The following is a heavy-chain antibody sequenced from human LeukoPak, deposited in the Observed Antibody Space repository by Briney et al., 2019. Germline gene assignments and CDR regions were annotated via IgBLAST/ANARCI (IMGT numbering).Heavy chain of an antibody. CDR2: IYSGGST. V-gene: IGHV3-53*01. J-gene: IGHJ4*02. D-gene: IGHD1-26*01. CDR1: GFTVSSNY. Sequence: GGSLRLSCAASGFTVSSNYMSWVRQAPGKGLEWVSVIYSGGSTYYADSVKGRFTISRDNSKNTRYLQMNSLRPEDTALYYFAILSIVGASNDYWGQGALVTVSS. CDR3: AILSIVGASNDY.